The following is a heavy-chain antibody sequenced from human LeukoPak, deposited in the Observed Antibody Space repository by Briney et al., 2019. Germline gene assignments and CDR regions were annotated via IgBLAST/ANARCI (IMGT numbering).Heavy chain of an antibody. CDR1: GGSISSSSYY. Sequence: PSETLSLTCTVSGGSISSSSYYWGWIRQPPGKGLEWIGSIYYSGSTYYNPSLKSRVTISVDTSKNQFSLKLSSVTAADTAVYYCAGLGVRSGYWGQGTLVTVSS. CDR2: IYYSGST. CDR3: AGLGVRSGY. D-gene: IGHD3-16*01. V-gene: IGHV4-39*07. J-gene: IGHJ4*02.